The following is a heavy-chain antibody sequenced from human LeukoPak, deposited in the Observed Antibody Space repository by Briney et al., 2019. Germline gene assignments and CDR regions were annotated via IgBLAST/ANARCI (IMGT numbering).Heavy chain of an antibody. V-gene: IGHV3-30-3*02. CDR1: GFTFSSYA. Sequence: GRSLRLSCAASGFTFSSYAMHWVRQAPGKGLEWVAVISYDGSNKYYADSAKGRFTISRDNSKNTLYLQMNSLRAEDTAVYYCAKTPDPSLVRITIFGVVLSPFYYGMDVWGQGTTVTVSS. CDR3: AKTPDPSLVRITIFGVVLSPFYYGMDV. D-gene: IGHD3-3*01. CDR2: ISYDGSNK. J-gene: IGHJ6*02.